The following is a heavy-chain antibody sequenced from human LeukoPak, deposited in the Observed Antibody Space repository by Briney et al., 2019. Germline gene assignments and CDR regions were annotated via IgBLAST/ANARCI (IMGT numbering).Heavy chain of an antibody. V-gene: IGHV3-74*01. D-gene: IGHD6-13*01. Sequence: GESLRLSCAASGFTFSNDWMHWVRQAPGNGLVWVSRINSDGSSRNYADSVKGRFTISRDNAKNTLYLQMNSLRAEDTAVYYCASASSHRIAAGGDYWGQGPLVTVSS. CDR1: GFTFSNDW. J-gene: IGHJ4*02. CDR2: INSDGSSR. CDR3: ASASSHRIAAGGDY.